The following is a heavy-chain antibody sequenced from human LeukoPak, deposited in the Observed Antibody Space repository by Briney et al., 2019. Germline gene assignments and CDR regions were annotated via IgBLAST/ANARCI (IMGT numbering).Heavy chain of an antibody. Sequence: PGGSLRLSCEASGFTFSNYGMNWVRQAPGKGLEWVSSISSSSSYIYYADSVKGRFTISRDNAKNSLYLQMNSLRAEDTAVYYCAREGSKNGYNFPIDYWGQGTLVTVSS. D-gene: IGHD5-24*01. CDR2: ISSSSSYI. CDR3: AREGSKNGYNFPIDY. CDR1: GFTFSNYG. V-gene: IGHV3-21*01. J-gene: IGHJ4*02.